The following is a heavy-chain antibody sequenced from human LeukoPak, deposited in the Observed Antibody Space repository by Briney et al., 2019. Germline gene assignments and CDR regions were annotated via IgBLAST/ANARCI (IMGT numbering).Heavy chain of an antibody. CDR3: ARHREGQLGVPDAFDI. D-gene: IGHD7-27*01. CDR1: GRSISSSSYY. J-gene: IGHJ3*02. CDR2: IYYSGST. V-gene: IGHV4-39*01. Sequence: PSETLSLTCTVSGRSISSSSYYCAWIRQPPGKGLEWIGSIYYSGSTYYNPSLKSRVTISVDTSKNQFSLKLSSVTAADTAVYYCARHREGQLGVPDAFDIWGQGTMVTVSS.